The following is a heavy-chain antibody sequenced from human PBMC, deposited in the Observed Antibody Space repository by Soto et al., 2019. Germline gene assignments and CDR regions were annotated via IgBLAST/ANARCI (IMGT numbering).Heavy chain of an antibody. Sequence: QVQLVQSGAEVKKPGSSVKVSCKASGGTFGSYAFSWVRQAPGQGLEWMGGIIPVSGAAHYAQKFQGRVTITADESTSTAHMELSSLSSQDTAVYYCATALGCRSTSCTLDYWGQGTRVIVSS. CDR3: ATALGCRSTSCTLDY. CDR2: IIPVSGAA. D-gene: IGHD2-2*01. CDR1: GGTFGSYA. V-gene: IGHV1-69*01. J-gene: IGHJ4*02.